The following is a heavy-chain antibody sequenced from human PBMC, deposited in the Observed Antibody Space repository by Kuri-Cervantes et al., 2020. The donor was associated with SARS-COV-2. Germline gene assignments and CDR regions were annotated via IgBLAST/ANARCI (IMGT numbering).Heavy chain of an antibody. CDR2: IKQDGSEK. Sequence: GESLKISCAASGFTFSSYARSWVRQAPGKGLEWVANIKQDGSEKYYVDSVKGRFTISRDNAKNSLYLQMNSLRAEDTAVYYCASQVDTAMAFDYWGQGTLVTVSS. D-gene: IGHD5-18*01. V-gene: IGHV3-7*01. CDR3: ASQVDTAMAFDY. J-gene: IGHJ4*02. CDR1: GFTFSSYA.